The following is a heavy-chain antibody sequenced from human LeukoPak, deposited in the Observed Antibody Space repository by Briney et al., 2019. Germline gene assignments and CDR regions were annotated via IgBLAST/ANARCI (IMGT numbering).Heavy chain of an antibody. CDR2: IRYDGSNK. D-gene: IGHD3-22*01. Sequence: GGSLRLSCAASGFTFSSYGMHWVRQAPGKGLEWVAFIRYDGSNKYYADSVKGRFTISRDDSKNTAYLQMNSLKTEDTAVYYCTRRYYDSSGYYYGSWGQGTLVTVSS. V-gene: IGHV3-30*02. J-gene: IGHJ5*02. CDR3: TRRYYDSSGYYYGS. CDR1: GFTFSSYG.